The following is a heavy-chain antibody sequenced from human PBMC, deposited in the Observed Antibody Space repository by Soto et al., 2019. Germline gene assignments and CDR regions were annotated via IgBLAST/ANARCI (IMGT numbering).Heavy chain of an antibody. D-gene: IGHD1-7*01. CDR2: IIPIFGPA. Sequence: QVQLVQSGAEVRKPGSSVRVSCRASGGTFSSYAINWVRQAPGQGLEWMGGIIPIFGPANYAQRFQGRVTITADESTSTAYMELSSLRSEDTAVYFCARDTVTGTTPHLFDYWGQGTLVTVSS. J-gene: IGHJ4*02. CDR1: GGTFSSYA. CDR3: ARDTVTGTTPHLFDY. V-gene: IGHV1-69*01.